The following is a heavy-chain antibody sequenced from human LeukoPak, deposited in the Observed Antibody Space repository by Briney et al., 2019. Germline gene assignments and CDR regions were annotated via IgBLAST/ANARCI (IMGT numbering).Heavy chain of an antibody. Sequence: SETLSLTCTVSGGSISSYYWSWIRQPPGKGLEWIGYIYYSGSTNYNPSLKSRVTISVDTSKNQFSLKLSSVTAADTAVYYCARGGLVAVAFQYYFDYWGQGTLVTVSS. CDR2: IYYSGST. D-gene: IGHD6-19*01. CDR3: ARGGLVAVAFQYYFDY. J-gene: IGHJ4*02. V-gene: IGHV4-59*01. CDR1: GGSISSYY.